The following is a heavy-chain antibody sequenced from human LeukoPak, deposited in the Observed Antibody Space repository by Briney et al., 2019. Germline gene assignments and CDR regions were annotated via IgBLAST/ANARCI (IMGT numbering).Heavy chain of an antibody. D-gene: IGHD6-13*01. Sequence: SETLSLTCTVSGGSISGNSYYWGWIRQPPGKELEWIGSIYDSGSTFYNPSLKSRVTISVDTSKNEFSLKLNSVTAADTAVYYCARLDVYLAAATYYFDYWGQGTLVTVSS. J-gene: IGHJ4*02. CDR1: GGSISGNSYY. CDR2: IYDSGST. V-gene: IGHV4-39*07. CDR3: ARLDVYLAAATYYFDY.